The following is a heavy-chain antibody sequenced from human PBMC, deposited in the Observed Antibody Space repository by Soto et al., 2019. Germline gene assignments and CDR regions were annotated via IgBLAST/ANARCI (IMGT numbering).Heavy chain of an antibody. CDR3: ARDKDRLQLGGNYYYAMDV. Sequence: QVQLVQSGAEVKKPGSSVTVSCKASGGTFGNSAISWVRQAPGQGLEWMGGIIPIFPTSDYAQKFQGRVTLTXEXTTSTAYMELTSLRSEDTAVYYWARDKDRLQLGGNYYYAMDVWGQGTTVTVSS. J-gene: IGHJ6*02. D-gene: IGHD5-12*01. CDR2: IIPIFPTS. CDR1: GGTFGNSA. V-gene: IGHV1-69*05.